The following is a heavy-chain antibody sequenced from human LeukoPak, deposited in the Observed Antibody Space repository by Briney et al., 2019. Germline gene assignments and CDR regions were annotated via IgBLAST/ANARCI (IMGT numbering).Heavy chain of an antibody. Sequence: GGSLRLSCAASGFTFSDHYMSWIRQAPGKGLEWVSYISSSGSTIYYADSVKGRFTISRDNAKNSLYLQMNSLRAEDTAVYYCARDIAVAGRDAFDIWGQGTMVTVSS. CDR1: GFTFSDHY. CDR2: ISSSGSTI. CDR3: ARDIAVAGRDAFDI. D-gene: IGHD6-19*01. J-gene: IGHJ3*02. V-gene: IGHV3-11*01.